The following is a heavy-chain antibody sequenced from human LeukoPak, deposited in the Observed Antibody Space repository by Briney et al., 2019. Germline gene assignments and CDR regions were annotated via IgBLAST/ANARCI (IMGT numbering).Heavy chain of an antibody. CDR2: IYYSGST. Sequence: SETLSLTCTVSGGSISSYYWSWIRQPPGKGLEWIGYIYYSGSTNYNPSLKSRVTISVDTSKNHFSLKLSSVTAADTAVYYCARLPHATYYYYGMDVWGQGTTVTVSS. CDR1: GGSISSYY. CDR3: ARLPHATYYYYGMDV. V-gene: IGHV4-59*08. J-gene: IGHJ6*02.